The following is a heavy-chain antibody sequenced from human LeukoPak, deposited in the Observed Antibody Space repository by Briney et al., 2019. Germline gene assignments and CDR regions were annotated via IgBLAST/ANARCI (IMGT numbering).Heavy chain of an antibody. V-gene: IGHV4-34*01. D-gene: IGHD2-2*01. CDR1: GGSFSGYY. Sequence: SETLSLTCAVYGGSFSGYYWSWIRQPPGKGPEWIGEINHSGSTNYNPSLKSRVTISVDTSKNQFSLKLSSVIAADTAVYYCARPGCSSTSCYLLTYGMDVWGQGTTVTVSS. CDR3: ARPGCSSTSCYLLTYGMDV. CDR2: INHSGST. J-gene: IGHJ6*02.